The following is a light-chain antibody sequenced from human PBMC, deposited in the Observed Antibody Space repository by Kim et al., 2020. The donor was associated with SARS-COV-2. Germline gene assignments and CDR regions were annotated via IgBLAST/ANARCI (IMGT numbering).Light chain of an antibody. CDR2: DAS. V-gene: IGKV3-11*01. CDR1: QSISTY. J-gene: IGKJ4*01. Sequence: WSPGERATLSCRASQSISTYLTWYQQKPGQAPRLLIYDASNRATGIPARFSGSGSGTDFTLTISSLEPEDFAVYYCQQRTNWLLTFGGGTKVDIK. CDR3: QQRTNWLLT.